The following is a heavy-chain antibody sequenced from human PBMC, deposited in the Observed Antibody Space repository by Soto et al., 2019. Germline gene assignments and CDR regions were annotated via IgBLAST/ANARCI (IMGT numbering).Heavy chain of an antibody. CDR1: GFTFSSYA. CDR2: ISGSGGST. V-gene: IGHV3-23*01. D-gene: IGHD3-10*01. CDR3: AKDYYYGSGSYYRDYYYYYMDV. Sequence: PGGSLRLSCAASGFTFSSYAMSWVRQAPGKGLEWVSAISGSGGSTYYADSVKGRFTISRDNSKNTLYLQMNSLRAEDTAVYYCAKDYYYGSGSYYRDYYYYYMDVWGKGTTVTVSS. J-gene: IGHJ6*03.